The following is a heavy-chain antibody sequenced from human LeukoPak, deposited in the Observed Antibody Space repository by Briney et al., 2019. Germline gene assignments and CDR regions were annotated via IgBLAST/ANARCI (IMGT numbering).Heavy chain of an antibody. Sequence: WASVKVSCKASGYSFTSHVMNWVRQATGQGLEWMGWMNPNSGNTGYAQKFQGRVTMTRNTSISTAYMELSSLRSEDTAVYYCARGGRKQRAFDIWGQGTMVTVSS. CDR1: GYSFTSHV. CDR3: ARGGRKQRAFDI. CDR2: MNPNSGNT. V-gene: IGHV1-8*02. J-gene: IGHJ3*02.